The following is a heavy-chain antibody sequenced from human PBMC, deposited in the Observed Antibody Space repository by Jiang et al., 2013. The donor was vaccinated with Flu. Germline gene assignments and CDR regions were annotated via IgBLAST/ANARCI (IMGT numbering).Heavy chain of an antibody. V-gene: IGHV1-18*04. D-gene: IGHD3-22*01. CDR1: GYTFLSYG. CDR3: ARERHHYDSSGYFVSGLPSDGDY. CDR2: ISGYNGNA. Sequence: HSGAEVKKLGASVKVSCKSSGYTFLSYGITWVRQAPGQGLEWVGWISGYNGNANYAQNLQGRVTMTTDTTTSTAYMELRSLRSDDTAMYYCARERHHYDSSGYFVSGLPSDGDYWGQGTLVTVSS. J-gene: IGHJ4*02.